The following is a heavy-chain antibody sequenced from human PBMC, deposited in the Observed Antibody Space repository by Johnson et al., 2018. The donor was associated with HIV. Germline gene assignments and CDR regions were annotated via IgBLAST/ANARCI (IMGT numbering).Heavy chain of an antibody. CDR1: GITVGTNY. Sequence: MLLVESGGGLVQPGGSLRLSCAASGITVGTNYMSWVRQAPGKGLEWVSVVSATGDSTYYADSVKGRFTISRDNSKNTLYRQMNSLRAEDTAVYLCAKVRGCSASDIWCQGTMVTVSS. CDR3: AKVRGCSASDI. D-gene: IGHD3-10*01. J-gene: IGHJ3*02. V-gene: IGHV3-66*02. CDR2: SATGDST.